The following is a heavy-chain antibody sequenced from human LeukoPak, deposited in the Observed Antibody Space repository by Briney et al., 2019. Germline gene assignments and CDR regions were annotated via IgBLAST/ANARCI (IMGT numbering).Heavy chain of an antibody. Sequence: GESLKISCKGSGYSFTSYWIGWVRQMPGKGLEWMGIIYPGDSDTRYSPSFQGPVTISADKSISTAYLQWSSLKASDTAMYYCARHVSGYYYDSSGYYQHHLYYFDYWGQGTLVTVSS. CDR1: GYSFTSYW. J-gene: IGHJ4*02. CDR2: IYPGDSDT. D-gene: IGHD3-22*01. V-gene: IGHV5-51*01. CDR3: ARHVSGYYYDSSGYYQHHLYYFDY.